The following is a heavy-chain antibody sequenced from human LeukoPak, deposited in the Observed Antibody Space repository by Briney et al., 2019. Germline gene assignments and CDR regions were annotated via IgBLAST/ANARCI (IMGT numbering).Heavy chain of an antibody. D-gene: IGHD5-12*01. J-gene: IGHJ4*02. CDR2: LIGRSGAT. CDR3: AKGAYDYIEIAYFDY. Sequence: PGGSLRLSCAASGFTFSNYAMNWVRQAPGKGLEWVAVLIGRSGATDYADSVKGRFTISRDNSKNTLFLQMNSLRAEDTAIYYCAKGAYDYIEIAYFDYWGQGALVTVSS. CDR1: GFTFSNYA. V-gene: IGHV3-23*01.